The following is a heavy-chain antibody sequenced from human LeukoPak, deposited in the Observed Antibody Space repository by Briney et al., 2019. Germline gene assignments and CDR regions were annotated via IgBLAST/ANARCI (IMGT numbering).Heavy chain of an antibody. J-gene: IGHJ5*02. CDR1: GGSISSYY. V-gene: IGHV4-4*07. Sequence: SETLSLTCTVSGGSISSYYWSWIRQPAGKGLEWIGHIYTSGSTNYHPSLKSLVTMSVDTSKNQFSLQLSSVTAVDTAVYYCAKMEYSSGWYGMDWFDPWGQGTLVIVSS. D-gene: IGHD6-19*01. CDR2: IYTSGST. CDR3: AKMEYSSGWYGMDWFDP.